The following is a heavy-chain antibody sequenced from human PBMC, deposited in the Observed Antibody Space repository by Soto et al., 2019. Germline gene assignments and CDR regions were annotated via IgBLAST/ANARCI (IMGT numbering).Heavy chain of an antibody. Sequence: QVQLVQSGAEVKKPGASVKVSCKASGYTFTSYGISWVRQAPGQGLEWMGWISAHNGNTKYAQKLQGRVTMTTDTTTSTAYMELRSLRSDDTAVYLCAGDLSYGLCDYWGQGTLVTVSS. V-gene: IGHV1-18*01. CDR3: AGDLSYGLCDY. D-gene: IGHD5-18*01. CDR2: ISAHNGNT. J-gene: IGHJ4*02. CDR1: GYTFTSYG.